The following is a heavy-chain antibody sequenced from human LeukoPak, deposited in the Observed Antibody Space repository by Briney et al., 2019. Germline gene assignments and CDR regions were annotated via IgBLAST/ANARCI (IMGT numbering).Heavy chain of an antibody. CDR2: ISSSGSNI. CDR3: ARTAFDWSQVGGNWFDP. Sequence: GGSLRLSCAASGFTFSSYAMSWVRQAPGKGLEWISYISSSGSNIAYADSVEGRFTISRDNGKNSLYLQMNSLRAEDTAVYYCARTAFDWSQVGGNWFDPWGQGTLVTVSS. CDR1: GFTFSSYA. V-gene: IGHV3-48*04. J-gene: IGHJ5*02. D-gene: IGHD3-9*01.